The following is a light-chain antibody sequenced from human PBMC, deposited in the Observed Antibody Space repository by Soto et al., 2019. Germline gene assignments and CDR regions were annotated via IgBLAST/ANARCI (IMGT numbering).Light chain of an antibody. CDR2: SAS. J-gene: IGKJ4*01. V-gene: IGKV1-9*01. Sequence: DIQLTQSPSFLSASVGDRVTLSCRATQDISSYLAWYQQKPGQAPNLLIYSASTWSGGVSSRFGGSGSGTEFTLTISSLEPEDLATYYCQQGNSYPLTFGGGTKVEIK. CDR1: QDISSY. CDR3: QQGNSYPLT.